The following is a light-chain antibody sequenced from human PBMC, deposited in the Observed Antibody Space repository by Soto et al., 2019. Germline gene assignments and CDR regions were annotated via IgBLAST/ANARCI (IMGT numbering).Light chain of an antibody. V-gene: IGKV3-15*01. CDR2: GAS. CDR3: QHYNNWPPWT. Sequence: EIVMTQSPVTLSVSPGERATLSCRASQSVSSNLAWYQQKPGQAPRLLIYGASTRATGVPARFSGSGSGTEFTHTISRLQSEDFAVYYCQHYNNWPPWTFGQGTKVEIK. CDR1: QSVSSN. J-gene: IGKJ1*01.